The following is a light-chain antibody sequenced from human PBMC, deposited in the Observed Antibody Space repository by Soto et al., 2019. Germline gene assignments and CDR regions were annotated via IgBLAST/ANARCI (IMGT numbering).Light chain of an antibody. CDR1: QSVSSN. CDR3: QQYNNWPPLT. Sequence: EIVMEQSPATLYVSPGERATLSCRASQSVSSNLAWYQQNPGQAPRLLIYGATTRATGIPARFSGSGSGTDFTLTISSLHSEDFAVYYWQQYNNWPPLTFGGGTKVEIK. CDR2: GAT. V-gene: IGKV3-15*01. J-gene: IGKJ4*01.